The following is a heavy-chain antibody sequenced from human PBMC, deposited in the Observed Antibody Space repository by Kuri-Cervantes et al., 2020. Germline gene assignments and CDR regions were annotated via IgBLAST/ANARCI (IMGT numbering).Heavy chain of an antibody. CDR2: ISHDGSNT. CDR1: RFIFSSYA. V-gene: IGHV3-30-3*01. D-gene: IGHD2-21*01. J-gene: IGHJ3*02. Sequence: GGSLRLSCAASRFIFSSYAMHWVRQAPGKGLEWVAVISHDGSNTYYADSVKGRFTISRDNSKNTLYVQMDSLRHEDTAVYYCARPGHCGGSCQRAFDIWGPGTMVTVS. CDR3: ARPGHCGGSCQRAFDI.